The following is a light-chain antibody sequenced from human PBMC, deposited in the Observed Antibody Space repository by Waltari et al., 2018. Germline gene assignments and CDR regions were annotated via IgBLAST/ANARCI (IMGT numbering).Light chain of an antibody. Sequence: SYELTQPPSVSVSPGQTARITCSGDALPKKYAYWYQRKAGQVPVLLIYEDIKRQSGLPERFSASSSGTMATLTISGVQVEDEADYYCYSTDSSGDIWLFGGGTKLTVL. CDR1: ALPKKY. CDR2: EDI. V-gene: IGLV3-10*01. J-gene: IGLJ3*02. CDR3: YSTDSSGDIWL.